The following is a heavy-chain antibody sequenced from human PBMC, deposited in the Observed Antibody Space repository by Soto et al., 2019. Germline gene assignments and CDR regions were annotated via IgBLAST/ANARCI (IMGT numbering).Heavy chain of an antibody. Sequence: PGGSLRLSCAASGFTFSSYSMNWVRQAPGKGLEWVSYISSSNSTIYYADTVKGRFTISRDNAKNSLYLQMNSLRAEDTAVYYCARASYDFWSGYHNWFDPWGQGTLVTVSS. CDR1: GFTFSSYS. D-gene: IGHD3-3*01. J-gene: IGHJ5*02. CDR3: ARASYDFWSGYHNWFDP. CDR2: ISSSNSTI. V-gene: IGHV3-48*01.